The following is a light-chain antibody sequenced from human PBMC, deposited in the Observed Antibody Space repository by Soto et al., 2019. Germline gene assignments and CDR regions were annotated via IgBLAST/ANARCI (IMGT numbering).Light chain of an antibody. J-gene: IGKJ1*01. Sequence: IQMTQSPSTLSASVGDRVPITCRASQSISSWLAWYQQKPGRAPKLLIYKASSLESGVPSRFSGSGSGTEFTLTISSLQPDDFATYYCQQYNSQWTFGQGTKVDI. CDR3: QQYNSQWT. CDR1: QSISSW. CDR2: KAS. V-gene: IGKV1-5*03.